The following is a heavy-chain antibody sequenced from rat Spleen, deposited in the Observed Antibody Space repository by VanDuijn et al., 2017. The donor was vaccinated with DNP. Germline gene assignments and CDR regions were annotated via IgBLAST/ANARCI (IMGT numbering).Heavy chain of an antibody. CDR1: GFTFSNYN. V-gene: IGHV5S10*01. CDR3: ATSSYYGYDYGFGY. J-gene: IGHJ3*01. Sequence: EVQLVESGGGLVQPGRSMKLSCAASGFTFSNYNMAWIRQAPKKGLEWVATILHDGSSTYYRDSVRGRFTISRDYARSTLYLQMDSLRSEDTATYYCATSSYYGYDYGFGYWGQGTLVTVSS. D-gene: IGHD1-7*01. CDR2: ILHDGSST.